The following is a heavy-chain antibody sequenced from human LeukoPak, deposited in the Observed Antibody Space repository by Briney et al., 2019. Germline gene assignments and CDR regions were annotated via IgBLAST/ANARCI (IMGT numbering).Heavy chain of an antibody. D-gene: IGHD1-26*01. Sequence: WGRQARGXXXGGGSRINSDGSSTSYADSVKGRFTISRDNAKNTLYLQMNSLRAEDTAVYYCARSRYSGSAVYWGQGTLVTVSS. CDR2: INSDGSST. J-gene: IGHJ4*02. V-gene: IGHV3-74*01. CDR3: ARSRYSGSAVY.